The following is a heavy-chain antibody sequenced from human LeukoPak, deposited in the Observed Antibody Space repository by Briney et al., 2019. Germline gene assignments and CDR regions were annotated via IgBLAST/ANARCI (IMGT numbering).Heavy chain of an antibody. Sequence: SQTLSLTCAVSGGSISSGGYSWSWLRQPPGTGLEWIGYIYHSGSTYYNPSLKSRVTISVDRSKNQFSLKLSSVTAADTAVYYCARGTPPGNWGQGTLVTVSS. V-gene: IGHV4-30-2*01. CDR3: ARGTPPGN. D-gene: IGHD2-2*01. J-gene: IGHJ4*02. CDR2: IYHSGST. CDR1: GGSISSGGYS.